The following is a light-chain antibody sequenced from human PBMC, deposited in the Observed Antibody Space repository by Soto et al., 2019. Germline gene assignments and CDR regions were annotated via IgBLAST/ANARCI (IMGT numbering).Light chain of an antibody. Sequence: ESVLTQSPATLSLTPGASATLSFRTTLDANSYLAWYQQQPGQDPRVLLYDASNRADGVPARFSGSGSGTDFTPPISTVEPAEFAIYYCQQRQYWLPITFGQGTRLEIK. J-gene: IGKJ5*01. V-gene: IGKV3-11*01. CDR2: DAS. CDR3: QQRQYWLPIT. CDR1: LDANSY.